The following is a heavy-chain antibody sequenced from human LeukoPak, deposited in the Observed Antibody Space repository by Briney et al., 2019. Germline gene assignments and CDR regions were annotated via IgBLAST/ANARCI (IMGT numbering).Heavy chain of an antibody. CDR3: GNQESSSSGY. CDR2: FYRSGST. Sequence: SETPSLTCAVSGYSISIGYYWGWTRQPPGKGLEWIGRFYRSGSTYYNPPLRSRVTISLDTPKNNFSLKLRSETAADRAVFYFGNQESSSSGYWGRGSVVSVSS. D-gene: IGHD6-6*01. V-gene: IGHV4-38-2*01. J-gene: IGHJ4*02. CDR1: GYSISIGYY.